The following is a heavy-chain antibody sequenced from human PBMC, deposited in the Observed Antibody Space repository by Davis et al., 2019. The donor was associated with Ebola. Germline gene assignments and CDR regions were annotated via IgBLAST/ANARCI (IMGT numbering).Heavy chain of an antibody. CDR1: GGSISRGGSY. V-gene: IGHV4-31*03. CDR2: IYYSGST. CDR3: ARDLRYDSSGYDYYFYMDV. J-gene: IGHJ6*03. D-gene: IGHD3-22*01. Sequence: PSETLSLTCTVSGGSISRGGSYWTWLRQHPGKGLEWIGYIYYSGSTYYKPSLKSRVHISLDTSKNQFSLNLYFVTAADTAVYYCARDLRYDSSGYDYYFYMDVWGKGTTVTVSS.